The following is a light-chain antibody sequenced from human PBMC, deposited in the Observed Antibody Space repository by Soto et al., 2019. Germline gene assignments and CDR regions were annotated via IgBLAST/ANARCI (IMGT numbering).Light chain of an antibody. CDR2: QVT. CDR1: TRDIAGYNY. V-gene: IGLV2-14*01. CDR3: TSFSSSTSPYV. J-gene: IGLJ1*01. Sequence: VLAQPASVSGSLGQSITISCTGTTRDIAGYNYISWYQQLPGKAPKLMIYQVTIRPSGISNRFSGSKSGNTASLTISGLQAEDEADYYCTSFSSSTSPYVFGTGTKVTAL.